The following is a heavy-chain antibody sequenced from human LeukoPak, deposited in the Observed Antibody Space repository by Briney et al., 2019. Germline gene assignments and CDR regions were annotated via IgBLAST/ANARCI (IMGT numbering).Heavy chain of an antibody. V-gene: IGHV1-69*13. Sequence: GASVKVSCKASGGTFSSYAISWVRQAPGQGLEWMGGIIPIFGTANYAQKFQGRVTITADESTSTAYMELRSLRSEDTAVYYCARHQAVAGPFDYWGQGTLVTVSS. D-gene: IGHD6-19*01. CDR1: GGTFSSYA. J-gene: IGHJ4*02. CDR2: IIPIFGTA. CDR3: ARHQAVAGPFDY.